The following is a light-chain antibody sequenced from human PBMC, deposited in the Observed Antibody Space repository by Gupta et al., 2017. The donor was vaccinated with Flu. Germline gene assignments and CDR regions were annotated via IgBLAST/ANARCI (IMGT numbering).Light chain of an antibody. CDR2: GVS. CDR3: QQTANRPRNI. CDR1: QTIGTY. V-gene: IGKV1-39*01. J-gene: IGKJ5*01. Sequence: DIQMTQTPSSLSASVGDTVTISCRAGQTIGTYLNWYQHKSGAAPRLLISGVSNLQSGVPSRFSGSGYGTEFTLTIGPRQSEDSAFYYCQQTANRPRNIFGQGTRLEIK.